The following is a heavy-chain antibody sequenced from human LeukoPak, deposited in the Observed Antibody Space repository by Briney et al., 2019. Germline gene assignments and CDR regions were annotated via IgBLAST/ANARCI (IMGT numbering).Heavy chain of an antibody. Sequence: ASVKVSCKASGYTFTSYGTSWVRQAPGQGLEWMGWISAYNGNTNYAQKLQGRVTMTTDTSTSTAYMELRSLRSDDTAVYYCARDPYSSGPSTFDYWGQGTLVTVSS. CDR2: ISAYNGNT. V-gene: IGHV1-18*04. CDR3: ARDPYSSGPSTFDY. J-gene: IGHJ4*02. D-gene: IGHD6-19*01. CDR1: GYTFTSYG.